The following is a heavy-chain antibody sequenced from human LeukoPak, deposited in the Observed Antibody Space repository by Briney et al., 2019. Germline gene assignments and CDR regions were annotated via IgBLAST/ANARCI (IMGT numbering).Heavy chain of an antibody. J-gene: IGHJ5*02. Sequence: GGSLRLSCAASGFTFSSYVMNWVRQAPGKGLEWVSYISSSGSTIYYADSVKGRFTISRDNAKNSLYLQMNSLRAEDTAVYYCAREQTYGDYGNWFDPWGQGTLVTVSS. CDR1: GFTFSSYV. CDR3: AREQTYGDYGNWFDP. D-gene: IGHD4-17*01. V-gene: IGHV3-48*03. CDR2: ISSSGSTI.